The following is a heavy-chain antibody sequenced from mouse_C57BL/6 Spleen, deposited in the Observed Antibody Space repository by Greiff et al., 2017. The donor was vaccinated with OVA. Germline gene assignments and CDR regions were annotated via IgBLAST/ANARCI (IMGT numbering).Heavy chain of an antibody. CDR2: ISSGSSTI. Sequence: EVKLVESGGGLVKPGGSLKLSCAASGFTFSDYGMHWVRQAPEKGLEWVAYISSGSSTIYYADTVKGRFTISRDNAKNTLFLQMTSLRSEDTAMYYCARRDYGRSPLDYWGQGTTRTVSS. CDR3: ARRDYGRSPLDY. CDR1: GFTFSDYG. D-gene: IGHD1-1*01. J-gene: IGHJ2*01. V-gene: IGHV5-17*01.